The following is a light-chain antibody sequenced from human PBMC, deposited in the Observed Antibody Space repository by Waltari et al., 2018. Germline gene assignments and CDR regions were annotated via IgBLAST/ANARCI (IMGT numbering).Light chain of an antibody. J-gene: IGLJ7*01. V-gene: IGLV1-51*02. CDR3: GTWDSSLSGAV. CDR2: ENS. Sequence: QSVLTQPPSVSAAPGQRVTISCSGGSSNIGNNYVSWYRQFPGTAPKLLIYENSERPSGMPGRFSGSKSGKSANLDITGLQAGDEADYYCGTWDSSLSGAVFGGGTHLTVL. CDR1: SSNIGNNY.